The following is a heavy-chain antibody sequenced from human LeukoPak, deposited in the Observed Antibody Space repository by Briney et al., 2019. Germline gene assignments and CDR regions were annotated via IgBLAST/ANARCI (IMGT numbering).Heavy chain of an antibody. Sequence: SETLSLTCAVYGGSFSGYYWSWIRQPPGKGLEWIGELNHSGSTNYNPSLKSRVTISVDTSKNQFSLKLSSFTAAGTAVYYRARALNKGTTRGRHWYFDLWGRGTLVTVSS. V-gene: IGHV4-34*01. CDR2: LNHSGST. D-gene: IGHD1-14*01. J-gene: IGHJ2*01. CDR3: ARALNKGTTRGRHWYFDL. CDR1: GGSFSGYY.